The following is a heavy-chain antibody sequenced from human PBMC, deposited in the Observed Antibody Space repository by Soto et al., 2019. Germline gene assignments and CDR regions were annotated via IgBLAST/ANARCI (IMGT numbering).Heavy chain of an antibody. Sequence: QVQLVQSGAEVKKRGSSVKVSCKTSGGTFSSYTMSWVRQAPGQGLEWMGRIIPILGLANYAQKFQGRVTITADKSTSTAYMELSSLRSEDTAIYYCATNDYGDYNPDYFYGMDVWGQGTTVTVSS. J-gene: IGHJ6*02. V-gene: IGHV1-69*02. CDR3: ATNDYGDYNPDYFYGMDV. CDR1: GGTFSSYT. CDR2: IIPILGLA. D-gene: IGHD4-17*01.